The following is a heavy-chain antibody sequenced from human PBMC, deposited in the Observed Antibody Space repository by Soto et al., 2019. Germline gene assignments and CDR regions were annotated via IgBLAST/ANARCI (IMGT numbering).Heavy chain of an antibody. CDR2: ISAYNDNT. J-gene: IGHJ3*02. D-gene: IGHD3-10*01. CDR1: GYNFVTHG. V-gene: IGHV1-18*01. CDR3: ARGARKFGEFTDAFDI. Sequence: QVQLVQSEAEVKEPGASVKVSCKASGYNFVTHGITWVRQAPGQGLEWMGWISAYNDNTNYAPKFQGRVKMNTETSTSTAYMELRSLRSDDTAVYYCARGARKFGEFTDAFDIWGQGTTVIVSS.